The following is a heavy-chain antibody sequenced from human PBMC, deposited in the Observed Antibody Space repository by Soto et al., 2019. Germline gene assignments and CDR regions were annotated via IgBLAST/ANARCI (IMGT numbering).Heavy chain of an antibody. CDR1: GFTFSSYA. J-gene: IGHJ3*02. D-gene: IGHD2-8*01. V-gene: IGHV3-23*01. CDR3: AKDLRVYAKFEVHDAFDI. Sequence: PGGSLRLSCAASGFTFSSYAMSWVRQAPGKGLEWVSAISGSGGSTYYADSVKGRFTISRDNSKNTLYLQMNSLRAEDTAVYYCAKDLRVYAKFEVHDAFDIWGQGTMVTVSS. CDR2: ISGSGGST.